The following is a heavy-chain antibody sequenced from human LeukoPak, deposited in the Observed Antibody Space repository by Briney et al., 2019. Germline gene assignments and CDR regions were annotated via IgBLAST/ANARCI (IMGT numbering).Heavy chain of an antibody. J-gene: IGHJ4*02. CDR2: INHSGGT. Sequence: SETLSLTCAVYGGSFSGYSWNWIRQPPVKGLEWIGEINHSGGTNYNPSLKSRVTISVDTSKKQFSLKLSSVTAADTAVYYCARARNYYDSSGYLGGTPFDYWGQGTLVTVSS. D-gene: IGHD3-22*01. CDR3: ARARNYYDSSGYLGGTPFDY. CDR1: GGSFSGYS. V-gene: IGHV4-34*01.